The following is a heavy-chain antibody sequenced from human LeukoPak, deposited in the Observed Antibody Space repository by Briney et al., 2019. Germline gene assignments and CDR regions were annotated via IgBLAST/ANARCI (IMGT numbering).Heavy chain of an antibody. CDR3: ARGGRRRAAAGTGNWFDP. J-gene: IGHJ5*02. D-gene: IGHD6-13*01. V-gene: IGHV4-34*01. CDR1: GGSFSGYY. Sequence: PSETLSLTCAVYGGSFSGYYWSWIRQPPGKGLEWIGEINHSGSTNYNPSLKSRVTISVDTSKNQFSLKLSSVTAADTAVYYCARGGRRRAAAGTGNWFDPWGQGTLVTVSS. CDR2: INHSGST.